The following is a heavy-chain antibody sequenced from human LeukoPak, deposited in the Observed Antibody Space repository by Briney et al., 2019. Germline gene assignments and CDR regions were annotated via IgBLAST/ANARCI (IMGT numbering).Heavy chain of an antibody. CDR3: ARDGPIAVAGFDY. Sequence: GSLRLSCAASGFTFSSYSMNWVRQAPGKGLEWVSSISSSSSYTYYADSVKGRFTISRDNAKNSLYLQMNSPRAEDTAVYYCARDGPIAVAGFDYWGQGTLVTVSS. V-gene: IGHV3-21*01. CDR2: ISSSSSYT. J-gene: IGHJ4*02. D-gene: IGHD6-19*01. CDR1: GFTFSSYS.